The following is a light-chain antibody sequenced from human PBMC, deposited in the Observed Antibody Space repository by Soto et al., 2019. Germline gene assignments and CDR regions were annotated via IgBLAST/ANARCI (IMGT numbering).Light chain of an antibody. CDR3: QQYDNYSWP. Sequence: IQVTQSAPTLSASVRDRVTITCRASQTISTWMAWYQQKPGKAPKLLVYDASTLQSGVASRFSGTGSETEFTLTISSLQPDDFATYYCQQYDNYSWPFGQGTKVDIK. CDR2: DAS. CDR1: QTISTW. J-gene: IGKJ1*01. V-gene: IGKV1-5*01.